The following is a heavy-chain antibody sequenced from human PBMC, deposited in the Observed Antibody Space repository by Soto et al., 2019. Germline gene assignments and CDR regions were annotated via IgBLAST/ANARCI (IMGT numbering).Heavy chain of an antibody. Sequence: GGSLRLSCAASGFTFSSYAMSWVRQAPGKGLEWVSAISGSGGSTYYADSVKGRFTISRDNSKNTLYLQMNSLRAEDTAVYYCAKGPLSNYGDSSNWFDPWGQGTLVTVSS. J-gene: IGHJ5*02. D-gene: IGHD4-17*01. CDR3: AKGPLSNYGDSSNWFDP. CDR2: ISGSGGST. CDR1: GFTFSSYA. V-gene: IGHV3-23*01.